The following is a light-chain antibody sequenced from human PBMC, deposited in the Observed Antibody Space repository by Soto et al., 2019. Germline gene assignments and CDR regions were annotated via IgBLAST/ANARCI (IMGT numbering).Light chain of an antibody. V-gene: IGLV2-14*01. Sequence: QSALTQPASVSGSPGQSITISCTGTRSDVGGYNYVSWYQQHPGKAPKLMIYDVSNRPSGVSNRFSGSKSGNTASLTISGLQAEDEADYYCSSYTSSSLYVFGTGTKSPS. J-gene: IGLJ1*01. CDR3: SSYTSSSLYV. CDR1: RSDVGGYNY. CDR2: DVS.